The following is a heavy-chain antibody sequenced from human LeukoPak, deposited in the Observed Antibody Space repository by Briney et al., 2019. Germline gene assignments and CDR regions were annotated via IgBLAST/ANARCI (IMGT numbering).Heavy chain of an antibody. Sequence: GGSLRLSWAASGXTFSDYYMSWIRQAPGKGLEWVSAISGRGGSTYYAHSVKGRFTISRDNAKNSLYLQMNSLRDADTAVYYCARGPDGSGTNAFDVWGQGTMVTVSS. CDR1: GXTFSDYY. D-gene: IGHD3-10*01. CDR2: ISGRGGST. J-gene: IGHJ3*01. V-gene: IGHV3-11*04. CDR3: ARGPDGSGTNAFDV.